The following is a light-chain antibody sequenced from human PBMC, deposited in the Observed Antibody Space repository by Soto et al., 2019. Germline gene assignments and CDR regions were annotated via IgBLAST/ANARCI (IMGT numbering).Light chain of an antibody. CDR1: SNDFGGYNY. CDR3: ASYTYTSPYV. CDR2: DDS. J-gene: IGLJ1*01. Sequence: QSALTQPASVSGSPGQSITISCAGISNDFGGYNYVSWYQQHPGRVPKLLIYDDSNRPSGVSNRFSGSKSGNTASLTISGLQAGDEADYYCASYTYTSPYVFGIGTKLTVL. V-gene: IGLV2-14*03.